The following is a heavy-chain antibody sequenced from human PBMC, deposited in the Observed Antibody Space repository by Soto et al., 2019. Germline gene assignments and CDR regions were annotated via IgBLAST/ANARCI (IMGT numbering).Heavy chain of an antibody. J-gene: IGHJ5*02. CDR3: ASDGPYCGGDCYCES. Sequence: PGGSLRLGCAACGFTFSDYYMTGMRQAPGKGLEWVSYTSSSGKITSYADSVKGRFTISRDNAKNSLYLQMNSLRAEDAAIYYCASDGPYCGGDCYCESWGQGTLVTVSS. D-gene: IGHD2-21*02. CDR1: GFTFSDYY. V-gene: IGHV3-11*01. CDR2: TSSSGKIT.